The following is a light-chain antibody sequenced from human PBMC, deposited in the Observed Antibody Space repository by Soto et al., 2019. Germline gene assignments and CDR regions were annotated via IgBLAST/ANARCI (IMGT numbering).Light chain of an antibody. J-gene: IGLJ1*01. CDR3: TSYTSTSTIYV. CDR2: EVS. V-gene: IGLV2-14*01. CDR1: SSDVGGYNH. Sequence: QSALTQPASVSGSPGQSITISCTGTSSDVGGYNHVSWYQQHPGKAPKLMIYEVSRRPSGVSNRFSGSKSGNTASLTISGLQAEDEADYYCTSYTSTSTIYVLGYGTKVTVL.